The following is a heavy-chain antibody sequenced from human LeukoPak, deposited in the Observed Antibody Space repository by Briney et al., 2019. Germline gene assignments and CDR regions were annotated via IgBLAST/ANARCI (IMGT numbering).Heavy chain of an antibody. Sequence: PSETLSLTCTASGGSISSGSYYWSWIRQPAGKGLEWIGRIYTSGSTNYNPSLKSRVTISVDTSKNQFSLKLSSVTAADTAVYYCARGPVAGNFDYWGQGTLVTVSS. D-gene: IGHD6-19*01. CDR3: ARGPVAGNFDY. CDR2: IYTSGST. V-gene: IGHV4-61*02. CDR1: GGSISSGSYY. J-gene: IGHJ4*02.